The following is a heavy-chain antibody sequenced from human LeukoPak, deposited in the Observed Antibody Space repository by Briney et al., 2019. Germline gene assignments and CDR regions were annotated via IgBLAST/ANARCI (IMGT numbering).Heavy chain of an antibody. D-gene: IGHD6-13*01. CDR3: ARLTTAAGSTFDY. J-gene: IGHJ4*02. Sequence: SETLSLTCTVSGGSISSSSYYWGWIRQPPGKGLEWIGSIYYSGSTYYNPSLKSRVTISVDTSKNQSSLKLSSVTAADTAVYYCARLTTAAGSTFDYWGQGTLVTVSS. V-gene: IGHV4-39*01. CDR1: GGSISSSSYY. CDR2: IYYSGST.